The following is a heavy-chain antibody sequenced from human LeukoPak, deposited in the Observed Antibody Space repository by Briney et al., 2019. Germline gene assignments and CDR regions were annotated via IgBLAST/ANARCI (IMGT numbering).Heavy chain of an antibody. Sequence: SETLSLTCAVYGGSFSGYYWSWIRQPPGKGLEWIGYIYYSGSTNYNPSLKSRVTISVDTSKNQFSLKLSSVTAADTAVYYCASRIVGTPDYFDYWGQGTLVTVSS. CDR1: GGSFSGYY. J-gene: IGHJ4*02. V-gene: IGHV4-59*01. CDR3: ASRIVGTPDYFDY. CDR2: IYYSGST. D-gene: IGHD1-26*01.